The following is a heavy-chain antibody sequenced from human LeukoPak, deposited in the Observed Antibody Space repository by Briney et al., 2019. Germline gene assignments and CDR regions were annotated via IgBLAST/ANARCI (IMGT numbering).Heavy chain of an antibody. D-gene: IGHD3-10*01. V-gene: IGHV4-61*08. J-gene: IGHJ5*02. CDR2: IYYSGST. CDR3: AGGGYYGSGNNFRFDP. CDR1: GYSIRSGDY. Sequence: SETLSLICTVSGYSIRSGDYWGWIRQPPGKGLEWIGYIYYSGSTNYKPSLKSRVTISVDTSKDQFSLKLSSVTAADTAVYYCAGGGYYGSGNNFRFDPWGQGTLVTVSS.